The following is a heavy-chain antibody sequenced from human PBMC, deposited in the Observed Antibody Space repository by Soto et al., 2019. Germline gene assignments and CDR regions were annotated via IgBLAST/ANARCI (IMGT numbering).Heavy chain of an antibody. J-gene: IGHJ5*02. CDR2: IIPSFGTA. CDR1: GGTFSSSA. Sequence: QVQLVQSGAEVKKPGSSVEVSCKASGGTFSSSAINWVRQAPGQGLEWMGSIIPSFGTANYAQKFQGRVTITADKSTSIAYMALSSLRSEDTAFYYCARGYNSSWDVFDLWGQGTLVTVSS. CDR3: ARGYNSSWDVFDL. D-gene: IGHD6-13*01. V-gene: IGHV1-69*06.